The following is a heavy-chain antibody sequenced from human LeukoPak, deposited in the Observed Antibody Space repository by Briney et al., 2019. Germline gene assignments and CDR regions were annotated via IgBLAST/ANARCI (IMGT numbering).Heavy chain of an antibody. CDR3: ASCPGIAAGGFGMDV. Sequence: SVKVSCKASGGTFSSYAISWVRQDPGQGLEWMGRIIPIFGIANYAQKFQGRVTITAVNSTSTAYMELSSLRSEDTAVYYCASCPGIAAGGFGMDVWAQGTRVTVSS. CDR2: IIPIFGIA. CDR1: GGTFSSYA. D-gene: IGHD6-13*01. V-gene: IGHV1-69*04. J-gene: IGHJ6*02.